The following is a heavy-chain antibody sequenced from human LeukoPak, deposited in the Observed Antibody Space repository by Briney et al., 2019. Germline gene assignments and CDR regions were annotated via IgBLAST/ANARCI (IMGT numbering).Heavy chain of an antibody. CDR2: INHRGST. D-gene: IGHD2-2*01. CDR1: GGSFSGYY. Sequence: SETLSLTCAVYGGSFSGYYWSWIRQPPGKGLEWIGEINHRGSTNYNPSLKSRLTLSVDTSRNQFYLKLSSVTAADTAVYYCARAGSTSSIYYYYMDVWGKGTTVTISS. J-gene: IGHJ6*03. CDR3: ARAGSTSSIYYYYMDV. V-gene: IGHV4-34*01.